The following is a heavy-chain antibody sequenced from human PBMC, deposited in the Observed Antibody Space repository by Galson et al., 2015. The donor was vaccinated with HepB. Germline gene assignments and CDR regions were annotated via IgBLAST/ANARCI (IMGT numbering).Heavy chain of an antibody. J-gene: IGHJ2*01. V-gene: IGHV3-30*18. CDR1: GFTFSSYG. CDR2: ISYDGSNK. Sequence: SLRLSCAASGFTFSSYGMHWVRQAPGKGLEGVAVISYDGSNKYYADSVKGRFTISRDNSKNTLYLQMNSLRAEDTAVYYCAKGPPEDWYFDLWGRGTLVTVSS. CDR3: AKGPPEDWYFDL.